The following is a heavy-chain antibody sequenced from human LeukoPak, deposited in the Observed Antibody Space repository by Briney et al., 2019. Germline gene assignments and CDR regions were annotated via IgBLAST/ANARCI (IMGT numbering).Heavy chain of an antibody. Sequence: ASVKVSCKASGYTFTGYYMHWVRQAPGQGLEWMGWINPNSGCTNYEQKFQGRVTMTRDTSISTAYMEMSRLRSDDTAVYYCARDGVGYYDSSGYYYFQHWGQGTLVTVSS. CDR1: GYTFTGYY. J-gene: IGHJ1*01. CDR3: ARDGVGYYDSSGYYYFQH. D-gene: IGHD3-22*01. CDR2: INPNSGCT. V-gene: IGHV1-2*02.